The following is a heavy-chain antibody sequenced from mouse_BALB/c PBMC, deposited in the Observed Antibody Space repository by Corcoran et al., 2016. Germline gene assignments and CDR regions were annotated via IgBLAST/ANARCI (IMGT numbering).Heavy chain of an antibody. Sequence: EVQLQPSGPELVKPGASVKISCNTSGYPFTEYTMHWVKQSHGKSLEWIGGINPNNGGTSYNQKFTGKATLTVDKSSSTAYMELRSLTSEDSAVYYCARRLLRVYAMDYWGQGTSVTVSS. J-gene: IGHJ4*01. CDR3: ARRLLRVYAMDY. V-gene: IGHV1-18*01. CDR2: INPNNGGT. D-gene: IGHD1-1*01. CDR1: GYPFTEYT.